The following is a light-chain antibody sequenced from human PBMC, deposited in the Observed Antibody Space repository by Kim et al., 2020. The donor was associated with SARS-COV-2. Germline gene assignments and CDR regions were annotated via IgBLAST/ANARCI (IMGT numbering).Light chain of an antibody. V-gene: IGKV1-39*01. J-gene: IGKJ2*01. Sequence: IQMTQSPSSLSASVGDRVTITCRASQSISNYLNWYQQKPGKAPKLLIYAASILQSGVPSRFSGSGSGTDFTLTISSLQPEDFATYYCQQSYSNPPEYTFGQGTNLEI. CDR3: QQSYSNPPEYT. CDR1: QSISNY. CDR2: AAS.